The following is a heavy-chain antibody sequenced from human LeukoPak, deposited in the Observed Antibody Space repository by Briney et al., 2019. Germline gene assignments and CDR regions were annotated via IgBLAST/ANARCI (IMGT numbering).Heavy chain of an antibody. CDR1: GFTFRSYA. V-gene: IGHV3-23*01. D-gene: IGHD5-12*01. CDR3: AKARYSGYAFDAFDM. Sequence: GGSLRLSCAASGFTFRSYAMSWVRQAPGKGREWVSVISGGGGSTFYADSVKGRFTISRDNSKNTLYLQMNSLRAEDTAVYYCAKARYSGYAFDAFDMWGQGTMVSVSS. CDR2: ISGGGGST. J-gene: IGHJ3*02.